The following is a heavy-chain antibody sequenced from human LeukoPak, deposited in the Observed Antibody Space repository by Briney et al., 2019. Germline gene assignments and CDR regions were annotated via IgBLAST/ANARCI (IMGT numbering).Heavy chain of an antibody. D-gene: IGHD1-26*01. CDR2: INPSGGST. CDR3: ARWWELRNSFDY. V-gene: IGHV1-46*01. Sequence: ASVKVSCKASGYTFTSYYMHWVRQAPGQGLEWVGMINPSGGSTSYAQTFQGRVTMTSDTSTSTVYMELSSRSSEDTAVYYCARWWELRNSFDYWGQGTLVTVSS. J-gene: IGHJ4*02. CDR1: GYTFTSYY.